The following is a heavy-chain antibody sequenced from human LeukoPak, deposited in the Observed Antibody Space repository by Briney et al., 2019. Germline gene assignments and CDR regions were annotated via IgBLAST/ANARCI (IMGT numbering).Heavy chain of an antibody. CDR2: INHSGST. Sequence: PSETLSLTCAVYGGSFSGYYWSWIRQPPGKGLEWIGEINHSGSTNYNPSLKSRVTISVDTSKNQFSLKLSSVTAADTAVYYCARGGIAVVLGNWFDPWGQGTLVTVSS. D-gene: IGHD3-22*01. CDR1: GGSFSGYY. J-gene: IGHJ5*02. CDR3: ARGGIAVVLGNWFDP. V-gene: IGHV4-34*01.